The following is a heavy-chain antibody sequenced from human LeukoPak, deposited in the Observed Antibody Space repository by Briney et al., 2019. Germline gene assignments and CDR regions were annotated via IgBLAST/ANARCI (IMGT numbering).Heavy chain of an antibody. CDR3: ARANFLYCSSTTCLFDY. CDR1: GYTFTDYY. Sequence: ASVKVSCKASGYTFTDYYLHWVRQAPGQGFEWMGWINPNSGDTNYAQKFQGRVTMTRDTSISTAHMEMSRLRSDDTAVYYCARANFLYCSSTTCLFDYWGQGTLVTVS. CDR2: INPNSGDT. D-gene: IGHD2-2*01. V-gene: IGHV1-2*02. J-gene: IGHJ4*02.